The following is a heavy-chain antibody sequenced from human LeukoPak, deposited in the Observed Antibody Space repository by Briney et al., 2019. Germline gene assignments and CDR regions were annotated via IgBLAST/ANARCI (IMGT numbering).Heavy chain of an antibody. CDR3: AKAYGSSGYYQLPIDF. Sequence: GGSLRLSCAASGFTFSSNAMTWVRQAPGKGLECVSAITGDNGDGTTYYADSVKGRFTISRDNSKITLYLQMNSLRADDTAVYFCAKAYGSSGYYQLPIDFWGQGTLVTVSS. V-gene: IGHV3-23*01. J-gene: IGHJ4*02. D-gene: IGHD3-22*01. CDR1: GFTFSSNA. CDR2: ITGDNGDGTT.